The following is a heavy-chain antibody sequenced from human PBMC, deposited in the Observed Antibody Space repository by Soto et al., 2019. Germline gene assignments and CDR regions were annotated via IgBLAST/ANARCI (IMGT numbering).Heavy chain of an antibody. CDR2: ISYDGSNK. D-gene: IGHD3-22*01. J-gene: IGHJ6*02. CDR1: GFTFSSYA. V-gene: IGHV3-30-3*01. Sequence: QVQLVESGGGVVQPGRSLRLSCAASGFTFSSYAMHWVRQAPGKGLEWVAVISYDGSNKYYSDSVKGRFTISRDNSKNTLYLQMNRLREEDTAVYYCARGSITMIVVVITKQDYGMDVWGQGTTVTVSS. CDR3: ARGSITMIVVVITKQDYGMDV.